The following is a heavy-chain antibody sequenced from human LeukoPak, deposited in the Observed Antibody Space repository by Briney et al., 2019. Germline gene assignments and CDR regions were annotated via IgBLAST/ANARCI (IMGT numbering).Heavy chain of an antibody. V-gene: IGHV4-39*02. D-gene: IGHD7-27*01. Sequence: RSSETLSLTCTVSGGSISSSSYYWGWIRQPPGKGLEWIGSIYYSGSTYYNPSLKSRVTISVDTSKNQFSLKLSSVTAADTAVYYCARDGYWGSFWFDPWGQGTLVTVSS. J-gene: IGHJ5*02. CDR1: GGSISSSSYY. CDR3: ARDGYWGSFWFDP. CDR2: IYYSGST.